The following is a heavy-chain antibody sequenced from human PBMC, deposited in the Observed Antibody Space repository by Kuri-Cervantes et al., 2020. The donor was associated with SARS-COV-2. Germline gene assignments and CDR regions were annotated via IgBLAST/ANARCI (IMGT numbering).Heavy chain of an antibody. J-gene: IGHJ5*02. CDR3: ARAVAGINWFDP. CDR2: IFHSGTT. CDR1: GGSMTTSSW. Sequence: LSLTCAVSGGSMTTSSWWTWVRQPPGKGLEWIGEIFHSGTTNYNPSLKSRVTISVDKYKNQFSLKLSSVTAADTAVYYCARAVAGINWFDPWGQGTLVTVSS. D-gene: IGHD6-19*01. V-gene: IGHV4-4*02.